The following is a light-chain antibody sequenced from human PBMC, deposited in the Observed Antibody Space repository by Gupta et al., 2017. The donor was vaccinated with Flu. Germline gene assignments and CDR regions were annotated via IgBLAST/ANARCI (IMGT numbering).Light chain of an antibody. V-gene: IGLV6-57*01. CDR2: ADV. Sequence: TITISCTRGGGGIASNYVSWYQQRPGSSPTLLIFADVRRASGVPGRFSASVDTSSNSASLTISGLTPEDEADYYCQTYEHDSRVFGVGTKVTV. CDR3: QTYEHDSRV. J-gene: IGLJ2*01. CDR1: GGGIASNY.